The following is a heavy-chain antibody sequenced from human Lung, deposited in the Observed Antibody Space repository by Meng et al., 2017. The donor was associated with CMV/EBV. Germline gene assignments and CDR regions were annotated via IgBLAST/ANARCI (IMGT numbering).Heavy chain of an antibody. CDR3: LRRSGGSV. D-gene: IGHD3-10*01. J-gene: IGHJ1*01. CDR2: IPHRGSS. Sequence: VQCAESGPALVNPYEPLPLTSACHGDSIPNHNWWAWVRQPPGKGLEWIGEIPHRGSSAYNPSLKSRVSMSIDKSKNQFSLKLTSVTAADTAVYHCLRRSGGSVWGQGTLVTVSS. V-gene: IGHV4-4*02. CDR1: GDSIPNHNW.